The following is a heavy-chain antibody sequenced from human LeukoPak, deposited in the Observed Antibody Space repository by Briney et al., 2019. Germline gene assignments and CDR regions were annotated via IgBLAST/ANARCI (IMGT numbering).Heavy chain of an antibody. J-gene: IGHJ4*02. V-gene: IGHV3-74*01. CDR1: GFTFSSYW. CDR3: ARHVVAVGFDY. Sequence: GGSLRLSCAASGFTFSSYWMHWVRQAPGKGLVWVSRINTDGSSTSYADSVKGRFTISRDNAKNTLYLQMNSLRAEDTAVYYCARHVVAVGFDYRGAREPWSPSPQ. CDR2: INTDGSST. D-gene: IGHD3-22*01.